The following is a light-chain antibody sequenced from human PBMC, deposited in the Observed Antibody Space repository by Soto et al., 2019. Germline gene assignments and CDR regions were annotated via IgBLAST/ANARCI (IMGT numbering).Light chain of an antibody. CDR1: QSVRSN. CDR2: GAS. Sequence: DMVMTPPPSTPSVSPGKRATLSCTVSQSVRSNLAWYQQKPGQGPRLLIYGASTRATGIPARFSGSGSGTEFTLTISSLQSEDFAVYYCQQYNNWPTITFGQGTRLEI. CDR3: QQYNNWPTIT. V-gene: IGKV3-15*01. J-gene: IGKJ5*01.